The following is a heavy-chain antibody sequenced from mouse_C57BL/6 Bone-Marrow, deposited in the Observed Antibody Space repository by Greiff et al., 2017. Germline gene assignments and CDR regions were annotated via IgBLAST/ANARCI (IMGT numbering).Heavy chain of an antibody. CDR1: GFNIKNTY. CDR2: IDPANGNT. D-gene: IGHD1-1*01. CDR3: AIYKFYGSSYRDYAMDY. J-gene: IGHJ4*01. Sequence: VQLKESVAELVRPGASVKLSCTASGFNIKNTYMHWVKQRPEQGLEWIGRIDPANGNTKYAPKFKGKATLTVDKSSSTAYMQLSSLTSEDSAVYYCAIYKFYGSSYRDYAMDYWGQGTSVTVSS. V-gene: IGHV14-3*01.